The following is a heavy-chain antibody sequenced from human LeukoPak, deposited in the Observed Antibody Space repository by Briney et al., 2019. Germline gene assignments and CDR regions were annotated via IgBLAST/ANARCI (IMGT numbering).Heavy chain of an antibody. CDR1: GGSISSSSYY. D-gene: IGHD3-9*01. Sequence: PSETLSLTCTVSGGSISSSSYYWGWIRQPPGKGLEWIGSIYYSGSTYYNPSLKSRVTISVNTSKNQFSLKLSSVTAADTAVYYCARDKRVGDILTGYLREEAFDIWGQGTMVTVSS. CDR2: IYYSGST. V-gene: IGHV4-39*07. J-gene: IGHJ3*02. CDR3: ARDKRVGDILTGYLREEAFDI.